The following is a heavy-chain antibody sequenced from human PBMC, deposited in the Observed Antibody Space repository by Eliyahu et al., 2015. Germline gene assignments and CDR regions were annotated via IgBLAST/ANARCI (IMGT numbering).Heavy chain of an antibody. CDR3: VVRSTFLATLVDY. V-gene: IGHV4-39*01. Sequence: QLQLQESGPGLVKPSETLSLTCTVSGGSIXSSSYYWGWIRQPPGKGLEWIGSIYYSGSTYYXPSLKSRVTISVDTSKNQFSLKLSSVTAADTAVYYCVVRSTFLATLVDYWGQGTLVTVSS. D-gene: IGHD2-15*01. CDR1: GGSIXSSSYY. J-gene: IGHJ4*02. CDR2: IYYSGST.